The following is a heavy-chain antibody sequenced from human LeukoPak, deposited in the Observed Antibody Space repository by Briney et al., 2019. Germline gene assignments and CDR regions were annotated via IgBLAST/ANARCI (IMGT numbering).Heavy chain of an antibody. Sequence: GGSLRLSCAASGFTFSSYWMSWVRQAPGEGLEWVANIKQDGSEKYYVDSVKGRFTISRDNAKNSLYLQMNSLRAEDTAVYYCASLGSGSYRFDPWGQGTLVTVSS. D-gene: IGHD3-10*01. CDR1: GFTFSSYW. V-gene: IGHV3-7*03. CDR2: IKQDGSEK. J-gene: IGHJ5*02. CDR3: ASLGSGSYRFDP.